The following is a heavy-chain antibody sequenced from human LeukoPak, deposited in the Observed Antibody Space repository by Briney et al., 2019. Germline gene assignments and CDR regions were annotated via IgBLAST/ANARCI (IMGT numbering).Heavy chain of an antibody. V-gene: IGHV1-2*02. J-gene: IGHJ6*02. Sequence: VASVKVSCTASGYTFTGHYMHWVRQAPGQGLEWMGWINPNSGGTNYAQKFQGRVTMTRDTSISTAHMELSRLRSDDTAVYYCARGSTTWDYYYGMDVWGQGTTVTVSS. D-gene: IGHD2-2*01. CDR3: ARGSTTWDYYYGMDV. CDR1: GYTFTGHY. CDR2: INPNSGGT.